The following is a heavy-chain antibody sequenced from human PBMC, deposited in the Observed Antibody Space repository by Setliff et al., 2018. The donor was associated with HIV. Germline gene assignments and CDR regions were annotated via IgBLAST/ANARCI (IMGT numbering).Heavy chain of an antibody. D-gene: IGHD6-13*01. CDR2: IYYNGQT. CDR3: ARDPVGQQLVDY. CDR1: GDSIDRGGYY. Sequence: SETLSLTCAVSGDSIDRGGYYWSWIRQLPGKGLEWIGYIYYNGQTYYNPSLKTRVTISLGTSNTQFSLRLNSVTAADTAVYYCARDPVGQQLVDYWGQGTLVTVS. V-gene: IGHV4-31*11. J-gene: IGHJ4*02.